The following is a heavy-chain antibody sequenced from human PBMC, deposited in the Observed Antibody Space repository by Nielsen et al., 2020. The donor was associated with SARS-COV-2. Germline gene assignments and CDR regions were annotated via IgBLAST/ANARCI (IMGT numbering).Heavy chain of an antibody. CDR2: ISSSSSYI. Sequence: GESLKISCAASGFTFSSYSMNWVRQAPGKGLEWVSSISSSSSYIYYADSVKGRFTISRDNAKNSLYLQMNSLRAEDTAVYYCARDLFMSEGAFDYWGQGTLVTVSS. CDR3: ARDLFMSEGAFDY. CDR1: GFTFSSYS. D-gene: IGHD3-16*01. V-gene: IGHV3-21*01. J-gene: IGHJ4*02.